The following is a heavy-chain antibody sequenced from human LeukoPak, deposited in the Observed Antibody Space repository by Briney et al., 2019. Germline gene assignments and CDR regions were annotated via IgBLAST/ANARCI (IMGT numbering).Heavy chain of an antibody. Sequence: GASVKVSCKASGYTFTTYEISWVRQAPGQGLEWMGWINNYNGNTKYAQKLKGRVTMTTDPSTDTVYMVLRSLKCDDTAVYYCARKRISAGDHRLARFDYWGQGTLVTVSS. CDR2: INNYNGNT. D-gene: IGHD6-13*01. J-gene: IGHJ4*02. CDR1: GYTFTTYE. CDR3: ARKRISAGDHRLARFDY. V-gene: IGHV1-18*01.